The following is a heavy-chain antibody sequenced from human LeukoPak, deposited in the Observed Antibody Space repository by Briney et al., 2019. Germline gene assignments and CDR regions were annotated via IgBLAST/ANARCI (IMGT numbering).Heavy chain of an antibody. Sequence: PSETLSFTCTVSGGSVSSGSYYWSWIRQPPGKGLEWIGYIYYSGSTNYNPSLKSRVTISVDTSKNQFSLKLSSVTAADTAVYYCARDCSSTSCYTFGAFDIWGQGTMVTVSS. CDR1: GGSVSSGSYY. CDR3: ARDCSSTSCYTFGAFDI. J-gene: IGHJ3*02. V-gene: IGHV4-61*01. CDR2: IYYSGST. D-gene: IGHD2-2*02.